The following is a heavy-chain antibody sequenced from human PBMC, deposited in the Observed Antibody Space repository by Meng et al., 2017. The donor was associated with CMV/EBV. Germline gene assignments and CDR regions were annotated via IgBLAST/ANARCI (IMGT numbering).Heavy chain of an antibody. V-gene: IGHV4-61*01. J-gene: IGHJ6*02. D-gene: IGHD3-3*01. CDR1: GGSVSSVSYY. CDR3: ARDPYPSYDFWSGPNPKYYYYGMDV. CDR2: IYDSGST. Sequence: SETLSLTCTVSGGSVSSVSYYWSWIRQPPGKGLEWIGYIYDSGSTNYNPSPKTRVAISGDTSKNQFSLKLSSVTAADTAVYYCARDPYPSYDFWSGPNPKYYYYGMDVWGQGTTVTVSS.